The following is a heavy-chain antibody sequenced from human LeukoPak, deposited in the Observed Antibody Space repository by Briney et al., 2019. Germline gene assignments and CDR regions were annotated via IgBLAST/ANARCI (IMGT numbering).Heavy chain of an antibody. V-gene: IGHV4-59*01. CDR3: ARGRRIAAAGRGFANYYYYYYMDV. D-gene: IGHD6-13*01. CDR2: IYYSGST. CDR1: GGSISSYY. Sequence: SSETLSLTCTVSGGSISSYYWSWIRQPPGKGLEWIGYIYYSGSTNYNPSLKSRVTISVDTSKNQFSLKLSSVTAADTAVYYCARGRRIAAAGRGFANYYYYYYMDVWGKGTTVTVSS. J-gene: IGHJ6*03.